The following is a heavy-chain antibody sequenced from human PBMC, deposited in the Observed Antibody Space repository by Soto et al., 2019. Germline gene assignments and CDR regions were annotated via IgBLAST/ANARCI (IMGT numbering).Heavy chain of an antibody. Sequence: GGSLRLSCAASGFTFSGSAMHWVRQVSGKGLEWVGRIRSKANSYATAYAASVKGRFTISRDDSKNTAYLQMNSLKTEDTAVYYCTRHFIGYYDFWSGYYTEYFQHWGQGTLVTVSS. CDR2: IRSKANSYAT. J-gene: IGHJ1*01. CDR1: GFTFSGSA. V-gene: IGHV3-73*01. D-gene: IGHD3-3*01. CDR3: TRHFIGYYDFWSGYYTEYFQH.